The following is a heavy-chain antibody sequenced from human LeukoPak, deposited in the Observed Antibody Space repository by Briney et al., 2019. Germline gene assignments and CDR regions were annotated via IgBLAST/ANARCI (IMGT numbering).Heavy chain of an antibody. J-gene: IGHJ4*02. CDR1: GFTFSSYS. CDR3: ARDKLMVYAGLIDY. D-gene: IGHD2-8*01. Sequence: GGSLRLSCAASGFTFSSYSMNWVRQAPGKGLEWVSSISSSSSYIYYADSVKGRFTISRDNAKNSLYLQMNSLRAEDTAVYYCARDKLMVYAGLIDYWGQGTLVTVSS. CDR2: ISSSSSYI. V-gene: IGHV3-21*01.